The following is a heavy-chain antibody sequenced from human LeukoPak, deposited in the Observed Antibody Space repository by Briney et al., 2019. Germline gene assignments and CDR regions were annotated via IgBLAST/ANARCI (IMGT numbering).Heavy chain of an antibody. J-gene: IGHJ5*02. V-gene: IGHV4-39*07. CDR2: IYYSGST. D-gene: IGHD2-15*01. CDR1: GGSISSSSYY. Sequence: PSETLSLTCTVSGGSISSSSYYWGWIRQPPGKGLEWIGSIYYSGSTYYNPSLKGRVTISVDTSKNQFSLKLSSVTAADTAVYYCARVCCSGGSCYFGGDWFDPWGQGTLVTVSS. CDR3: ARVCCSGGSCYFGGDWFDP.